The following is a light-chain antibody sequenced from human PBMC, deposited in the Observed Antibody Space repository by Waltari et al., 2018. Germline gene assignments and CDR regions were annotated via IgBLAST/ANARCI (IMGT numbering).Light chain of an antibody. CDR3: SSYTSSNTLV. CDR1: SSDVGGYNY. J-gene: IGLJ3*02. V-gene: IGLV2-14*01. Sequence: QSALTQPASVSGSPGQSITISCTGTSSDVGGYNYVSWYQQHPGKAPKLMIYDVSKRPSGLSNRFSGSKSGNTASLTISGRQAEDEADYYCSSYTSSNTLVFGGGTNLIVL. CDR2: DVS.